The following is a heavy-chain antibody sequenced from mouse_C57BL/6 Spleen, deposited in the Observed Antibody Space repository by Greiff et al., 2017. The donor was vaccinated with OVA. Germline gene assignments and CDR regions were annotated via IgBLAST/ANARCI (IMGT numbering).Heavy chain of an antibody. V-gene: IGHV1-81*01. J-gene: IGHJ4*01. CDR2: IYPRSGNT. Sequence: VKLQESGAELARPGASVKLSCKASGYTFTNYGISWVKQRTGQGLEWIGEIYPRSGNTYYNEKFKGKATLTADKSSSTAYMELRSLTSEDSAVYFCARLTTVVAGAMDYWGQGTSVTVSS. D-gene: IGHD1-1*01. CDR3: ARLTTVVAGAMDY. CDR1: GYTFTNYG.